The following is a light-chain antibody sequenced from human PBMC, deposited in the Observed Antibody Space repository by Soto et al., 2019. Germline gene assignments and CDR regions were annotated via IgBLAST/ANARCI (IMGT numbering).Light chain of an antibody. J-gene: IGLJ3*02. CDR3: AAWDDSLNGPV. Sequence: QSVLTQPPSASGTPGQRVTISSSGSSSNIGNNAVNWYQQLPGKAPKLLIYYDDLLPSGVSDRFSGSKSGTSASLAISGLQSEDEADYYCAAWDDSLNGPVFGGGTKLTVL. V-gene: IGLV1-36*01. CDR2: YDD. CDR1: SSNIGNNA.